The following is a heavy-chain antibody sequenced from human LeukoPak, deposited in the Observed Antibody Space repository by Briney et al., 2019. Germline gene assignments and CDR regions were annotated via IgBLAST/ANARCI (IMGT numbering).Heavy chain of an antibody. D-gene: IGHD2-2*01. J-gene: IGHJ5*02. V-gene: IGHV1-2*02. Sequence: ASVKVSCKASGYTFTGYHMHWVRQAPGQGLEWMGWINPNSGGTNYAQKFQGRVTMTRDTSISTAYMELSRLRSDDTAVYYCAREGTDIVVVGRWFDPWGQGTLVTVSS. CDR2: INPNSGGT. CDR1: GYTFTGYH. CDR3: AREGTDIVVVGRWFDP.